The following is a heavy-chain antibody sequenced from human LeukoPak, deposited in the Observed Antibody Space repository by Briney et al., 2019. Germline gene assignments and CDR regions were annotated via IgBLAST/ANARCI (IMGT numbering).Heavy chain of an antibody. CDR1: GFTFSSYR. CDR2: ISSSSSYI. J-gene: IGHJ4*02. CDR3: ARDGGDGYKAFYY. D-gene: IGHD5-24*01. V-gene: IGHV3-21*01. Sequence: GGSLRLSCAASGFTFSSYRMNWVRQAPGKGLEWVSSISSSSSYIYYADSVKGRFTISRDNAKNSLYLQMNSLRAEDTAVYYCARDGGDGYKAFYYWGQGTLVTVSS.